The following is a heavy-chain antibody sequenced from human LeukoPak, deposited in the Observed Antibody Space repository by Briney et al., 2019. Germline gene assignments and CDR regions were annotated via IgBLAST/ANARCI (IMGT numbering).Heavy chain of an antibody. J-gene: IGHJ5*02. V-gene: IGHV1-8*03. Sequence: ASVKVSCKPSGYTFTSYDINCERHATGQGRECMGWMNPNSGNTVYAQKFQGRVTITRNTSISTAYMELSSLRYEDTAVYYCARGQDIVVVPAARLDYNWFDPWGQGTLVTVSS. CDR3: ARGQDIVVVPAARLDYNWFDP. CDR2: MNPNSGNT. D-gene: IGHD2-2*01. CDR1: GYTFTSYD.